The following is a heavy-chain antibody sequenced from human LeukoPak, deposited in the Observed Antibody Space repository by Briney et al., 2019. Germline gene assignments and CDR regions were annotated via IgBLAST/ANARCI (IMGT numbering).Heavy chain of an antibody. J-gene: IGHJ4*02. D-gene: IGHD6-13*01. V-gene: IGHV4-61*01. CDR1: GGSVGSVIYY. CDR2: ISYSGST. CDR3: ARTGGSSSWPKVFDY. Sequence: SETLSLTCTVSGGSVGSVIYYWSWIRQPPGKGLEWIGYISYSGSTNYNPSLKSRVTISGDTSKNQFSLKLSSVTAADTAVYYCARTGGSSSWPKVFDYWGQGTLVTVSS.